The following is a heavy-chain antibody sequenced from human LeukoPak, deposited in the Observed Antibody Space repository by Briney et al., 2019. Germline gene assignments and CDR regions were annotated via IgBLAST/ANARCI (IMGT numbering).Heavy chain of an antibody. CDR3: ARGPSNDYSDY. CDR1: GGTFSSYA. J-gene: IGHJ4*02. V-gene: IGHV1-69*05. Sequence: SVKVSCKASGGTFSSYAIRWARQAPGQGLEWMGGIIPIFGTANYAQKFQGRVTITTDESTSTAYMELSSLRSEDTAVYYCARGPSNDYSDYWGQGTLVTVSS. D-gene: IGHD2-8*01. CDR2: IIPIFGTA.